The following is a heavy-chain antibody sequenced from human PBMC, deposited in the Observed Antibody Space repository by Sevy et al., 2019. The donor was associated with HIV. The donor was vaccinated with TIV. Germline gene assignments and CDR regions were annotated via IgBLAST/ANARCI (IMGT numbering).Heavy chain of an antibody. CDR1: GGSISSYY. J-gene: IGHJ4*02. CDR3: AREGRASNRAFDY. V-gene: IGHV4-59*01. CDR2: IYYSRST. D-gene: IGHD3-10*01. Sequence: SETPSLTCTVSGGSISSYYWSWIRQPPGKGLEWIGYIYYSRSTNYNPSLKSRVTISVDTSKNQFSLKLSSVTAADTAVYYCAREGRASNRAFDYWGQGTLVTVSS.